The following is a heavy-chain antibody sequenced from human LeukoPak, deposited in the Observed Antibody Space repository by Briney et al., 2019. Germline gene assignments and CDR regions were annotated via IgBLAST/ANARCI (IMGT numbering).Heavy chain of an antibody. Sequence: GGSLRLSCAASGFSFSSYWMHWVRHAPGQGLVWVSRINSDGSSTSYADSVKGGFTLSRDNAKNTLYLQMNSLRAEDTAVYYCARAASSWYLGDYYMDVWGKGTTVTITS. CDR1: GFSFSSYW. CDR2: INSDGSST. J-gene: IGHJ6*03. CDR3: ARAASSWYLGDYYMDV. D-gene: IGHD6-13*01. V-gene: IGHV3-74*01.